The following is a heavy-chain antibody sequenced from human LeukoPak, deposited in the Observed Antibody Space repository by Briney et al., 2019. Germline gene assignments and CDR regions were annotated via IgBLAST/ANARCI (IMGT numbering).Heavy chain of an antibody. V-gene: IGHV3-49*03. D-gene: IGHD2-2*01. CDR2: IRTKGYGGTT. Sequence: GGSLRLSCAASGFTFSNYAMSWFRQAPGKGLEWVGFIRTKGYGGTTEYAASVKGRFTISRDDSKSIAYLQMNSLKTEDTAVYYCTRDDRYCSTTSCSYFDYWGQGTLVTVSS. CDR1: GFTFSNYA. J-gene: IGHJ4*02. CDR3: TRDDRYCSTTSCSYFDY.